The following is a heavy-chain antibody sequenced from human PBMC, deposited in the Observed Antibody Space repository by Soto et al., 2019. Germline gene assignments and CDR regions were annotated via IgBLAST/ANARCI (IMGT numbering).Heavy chain of an antibody. D-gene: IGHD2-15*01. CDR3: ARVVTVVKSFHYRHFDL. J-gene: IGHJ2*01. V-gene: IGHV1-69*12. Sequence: QVQLVQSGAEVKKPGSSVKVSCKASGGTFSSYAISWVRQAPGQGLEWMGGIIPIFGTANYAQKFQGRVTISADESTSTAYMEPSSLRSEDTAVYYCARVVTVVKSFHYRHFDLWGRGTLVPVSS. CDR2: IIPIFGTA. CDR1: GGTFSSYA.